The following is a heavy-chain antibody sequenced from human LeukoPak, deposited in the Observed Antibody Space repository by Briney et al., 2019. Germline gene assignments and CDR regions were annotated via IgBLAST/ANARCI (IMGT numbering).Heavy chain of an antibody. CDR2: IFYNEGT. CDR3: AATYCSSTSCYLGTVFNWFDP. D-gene: IGHD2-2*01. V-gene: IGHV4-59*12. J-gene: IGHJ5*02. CDR1: SGSFRTYY. Sequence: PSETLSLTCTVSSGSFRTYYWSWIRQPPGKGLEWIGYIFYNEGTSYNPSLKSRVTISVDTSKNQFSLKLSSVTAADTAVYYCAATYCSSTSCYLGTVFNWFDPWGQGTLVTVSS.